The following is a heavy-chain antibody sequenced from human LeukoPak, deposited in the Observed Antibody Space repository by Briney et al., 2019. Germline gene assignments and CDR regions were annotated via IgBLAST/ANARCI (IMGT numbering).Heavy chain of an antibody. CDR2: INHSGST. CDR1: GGSFSGYY. D-gene: IGHD6-6*01. V-gene: IGHV4-34*01. J-gene: IGHJ4*02. Sequence: PSETLSPTCAVYGGSFSGYYWSWIRQPPGKGLEWIGEINHSGSTNYNPSLKSRVTISVDTSKNQFSLKLSSVTAADTAVYYCARAGVGSSSSFDYWGQGTLVTVSS. CDR3: ARAGVGSSSSFDY.